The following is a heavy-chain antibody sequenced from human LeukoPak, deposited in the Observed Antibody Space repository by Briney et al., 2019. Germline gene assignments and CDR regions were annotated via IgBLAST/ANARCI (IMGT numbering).Heavy chain of an antibody. CDR1: GGTFSSYA. Sequence: SVKVSCKASGGTFSSYAISWVRQAPGQGLEWMGGIIHIFGTANYAQKFQGRVTITADESTSTAYMELSSLRSEDTAVYYCARINGYSSGWSADPDFDYWGQGTLVTVSS. V-gene: IGHV1-69*13. J-gene: IGHJ4*02. CDR3: ARINGYSSGWSADPDFDY. D-gene: IGHD6-19*01. CDR2: IIHIFGTA.